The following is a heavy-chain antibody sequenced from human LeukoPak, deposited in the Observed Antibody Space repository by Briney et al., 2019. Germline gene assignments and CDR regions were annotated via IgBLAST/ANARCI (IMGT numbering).Heavy chain of an antibody. J-gene: IGHJ4*02. D-gene: IGHD4-17*01. CDR1: GFTFGSYW. Sequence: GGSLRLSCAASGFTFGSYWMHWVRQAPGKGLVWVSRITNDGSSTSHADSVKGRFTISRDNAENTLYLQMNSLRAEDTAVYYCAREGDYGDYFDYWGRGTLVTVSS. V-gene: IGHV3-74*01. CDR3: AREGDYGDYFDY. CDR2: ITNDGSST.